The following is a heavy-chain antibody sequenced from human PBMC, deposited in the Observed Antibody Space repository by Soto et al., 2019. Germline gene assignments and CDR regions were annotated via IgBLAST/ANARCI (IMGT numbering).Heavy chain of an antibody. CDR2: ISGSGST. Sequence: EVQLLESGGGLVQPGGSLRLSCAASGFTVSSYAMSWVRQAPGKGLEWGSGISGSGSTYSADSVKGRFTISRDSAKNTVSLQMNSLRAEATAVYYCAKALRFTFTTGYYMDVWGRGTTVTVSS. CDR3: AKALRFTFTTGYYMDV. V-gene: IGHV3-23*01. J-gene: IGHJ6*03. D-gene: IGHD3-16*01. CDR1: GFTVSSYA.